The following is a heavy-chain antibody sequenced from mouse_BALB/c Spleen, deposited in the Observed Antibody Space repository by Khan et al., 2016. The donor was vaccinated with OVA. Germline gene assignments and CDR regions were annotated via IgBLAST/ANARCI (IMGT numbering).Heavy chain of an antibody. V-gene: IGHV2-3*01. CDR3: AKFTPDYYSMDY. Sequence: QVQLKQSGPGLVAPSQSLSITCTVSGFSLSSNGVSWVRQPPGKGLEWLGVIWGDGSTNYHSTLKSRLIISKDNSKSQVFLKLNSLQTDDTATYYCAKFTPDYYSMDYWGQGTSVTVSS. J-gene: IGHJ4*01. D-gene: IGHD1-1*01. CDR1: GFSLSSNG. CDR2: IWGDGST.